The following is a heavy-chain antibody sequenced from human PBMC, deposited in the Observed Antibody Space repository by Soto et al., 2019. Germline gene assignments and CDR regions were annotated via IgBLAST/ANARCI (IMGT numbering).Heavy chain of an antibody. Sequence: PWWSLRLSCAASGFTFSGYAMNWARQAPGKGLEWVSAIDGSGGGKFYADSVTGRFTVSRDNSKNMLYLQMSSLRVEDTAVYYCAKLEHSASSNWGQGTMVTVSS. D-gene: IGHD6-6*01. CDR2: IDGSGGGK. CDR1: GFTFSGYA. CDR3: AKLEHSASSN. J-gene: IGHJ3*01. V-gene: IGHV3-23*01.